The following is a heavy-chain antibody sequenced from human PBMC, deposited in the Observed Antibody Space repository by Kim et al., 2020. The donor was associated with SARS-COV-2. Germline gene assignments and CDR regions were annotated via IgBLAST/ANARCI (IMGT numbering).Heavy chain of an antibody. Sequence: GGSLRLSCAASGFTFSSYSMNWVRQAPGKGLEWVSSISSSSSYIYYADSVKGRFTISRDNAKNSLYLQMNSLRAEDTAVYYCARDGATVRDGKLYGMDVWGQGTTVTVSS. V-gene: IGHV3-21*01. CDR3: ARDGATVRDGKLYGMDV. D-gene: IGHD1-1*01. CDR2: ISSSSSYI. J-gene: IGHJ6*02. CDR1: GFTFSSYS.